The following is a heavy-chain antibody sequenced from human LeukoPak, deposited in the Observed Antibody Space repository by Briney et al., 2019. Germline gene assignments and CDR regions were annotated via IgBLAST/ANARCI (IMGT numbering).Heavy chain of an antibody. CDR1: GGSISSYY. D-gene: IGHD3-10*01. CDR2: IYTSGST. J-gene: IGHJ4*02. Sequence: SETLSLTCTVSGGSISSYYWSWIRQPAGKGLEWIGRIYTSGSTNYNPSLKSRVTMSVDTSQNQFSLKLSSVTAADTAVYYCARATKGAGKYYFDYWGQGTLVTVSS. CDR3: ARATKGAGKYYFDY. V-gene: IGHV4-4*07.